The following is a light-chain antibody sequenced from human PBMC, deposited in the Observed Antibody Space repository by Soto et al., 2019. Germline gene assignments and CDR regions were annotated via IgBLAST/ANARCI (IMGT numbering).Light chain of an antibody. Sequence: EIVMTQSPATLSVSPGERATLSCRASQSVSSNLAWYQQKPGQAPRLLIYDASTRATGIPARFSGSGSGTEFTLTISSLQSEDFAVYYCQQYNNWPLTFGGGTQVEIK. J-gene: IGKJ4*01. CDR3: QQYNNWPLT. V-gene: IGKV3-15*01. CDR1: QSVSSN. CDR2: DAS.